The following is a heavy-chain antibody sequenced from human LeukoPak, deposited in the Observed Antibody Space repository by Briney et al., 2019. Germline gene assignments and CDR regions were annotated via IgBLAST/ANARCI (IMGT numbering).Heavy chain of an antibody. Sequence: SVTVSCKASGGTFSSYAISWVRQAPGQGLEWMGGIIPIFGTANYAQKFQGRVTITADESTSTAYMELSSLRSDDTAVYYCARDGVAVAEVFDYWGQGTLVTVSS. CDR3: ARDGVAVAEVFDY. D-gene: IGHD6-19*01. CDR1: GGTFSSYA. J-gene: IGHJ4*02. CDR2: IIPIFGTA. V-gene: IGHV1-69*01.